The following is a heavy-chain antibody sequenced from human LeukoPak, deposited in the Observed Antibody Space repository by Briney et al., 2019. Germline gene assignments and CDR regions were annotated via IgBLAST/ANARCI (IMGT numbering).Heavy chain of an antibody. CDR2: IYYSGTT. CDR1: GGSISSSSYS. V-gene: IGHV4-39*01. J-gene: IGHJ4*02. D-gene: IGHD3-3*01. Sequence: SETLSLTCTVYGGSISSSSYSWGWIRQPPGKGLEWIGSIYYSGTTYYNPSLKSRVTISVDTSKIQFSLKLSSVAATDMAVYFCARLRFDFWSGYTHPYFDYWGQGTLVTVSS. CDR3: ARLRFDFWSGYTHPYFDY.